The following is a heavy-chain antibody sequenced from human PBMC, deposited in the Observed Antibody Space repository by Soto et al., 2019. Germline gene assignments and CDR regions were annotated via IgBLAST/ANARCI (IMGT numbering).Heavy chain of an antibody. CDR3: ASPVAAAGTPVYFYGLDA. J-gene: IGHJ6*01. D-gene: IGHD6-25*01. V-gene: IGHV3-74*01. Sequence: EVQLVESGGGLVQPGGSLRLSCAASGFTFRSYWMHWVRQVPGKWLVWVSRIGSDGSSTNYADSVNGRLTISRDSSKNAVYLQMNSLRTEATGVYYGASPVAAAGTPVYFYGLDAWGQGTTVTVSS. CDR1: GFTFRSYW. CDR2: IGSDGSST.